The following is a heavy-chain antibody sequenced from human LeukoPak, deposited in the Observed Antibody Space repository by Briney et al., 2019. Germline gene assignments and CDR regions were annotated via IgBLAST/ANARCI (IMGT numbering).Heavy chain of an antibody. CDR2: INPSGGST. V-gene: IGHV1-46*01. CDR3: ARGSGYCSSTSCYLRWGYFDY. Sequence: GASVKVSCKASGYTFTSYYMHWVRQAPGQGLEGMGIINPSGGSTSYAQKFQGRVTMTRDMSTSTVYMELSSLRSEDTAVYYCARGSGYCSSTSCYLRWGYFDYWGQGTLVTVSS. J-gene: IGHJ4*02. CDR1: GYTFTSYY. D-gene: IGHD2-2*01.